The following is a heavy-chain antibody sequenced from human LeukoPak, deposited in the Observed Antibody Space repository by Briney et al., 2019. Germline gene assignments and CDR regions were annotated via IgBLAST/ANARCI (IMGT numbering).Heavy chain of an antibody. CDR1: GYTFTSYY. CDR2: INPSVGST. J-gene: IGHJ6*02. CDR3: ARAGSITGPTNFYYGMDV. Sequence: ASVKVSCKASGYTFTSYYMHWVRQAPGQGLEWMAIINPSVGSTTYAQKFQGRVTMTRDTSTSTVYMELSSLRSEDTTVYYCARAGSITGPTNFYYGMDVWGQGTTVTVSS. D-gene: IGHD1-7*01. V-gene: IGHV1-46*01.